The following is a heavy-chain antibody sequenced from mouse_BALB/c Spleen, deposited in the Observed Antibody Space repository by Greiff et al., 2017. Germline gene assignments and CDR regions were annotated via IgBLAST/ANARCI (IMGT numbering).Heavy chain of an antibody. J-gene: IGHJ2*01. V-gene: IGHV14-3*02. CDR1: GFNIKDTY. CDR2: IDPANGNT. Sequence: VQLQQSGAELVKPGASVKLSYTASGFNIKDTYMHWVKQRPEQGLEWIGRIDPANGNTKYDPKFQGKATITADTSSNTAYLQLSSLTSEDTAVYYCTSFDGYYPCFDNWGQGTTLTVSS. CDR3: TSFDGYYPCFDN. D-gene: IGHD2-3*01.